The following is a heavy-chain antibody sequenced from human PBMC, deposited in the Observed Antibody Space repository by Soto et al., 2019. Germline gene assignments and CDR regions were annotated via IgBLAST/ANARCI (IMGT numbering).Heavy chain of an antibody. CDR1: GGTFSSYA. Sequence: AVKVSCKASGGTFSSYAISWVRQAPGQGLEWMGGIIPIFGTANYAQKFQGRVTITADESTSTAYMELSSLRSEDTAVYYCARVYESFSYWYFDLWGRGTLVTVSS. D-gene: IGHD3-22*01. J-gene: IGHJ2*01. CDR2: IIPIFGTA. V-gene: IGHV1-69*13. CDR3: ARVYESFSYWYFDL.